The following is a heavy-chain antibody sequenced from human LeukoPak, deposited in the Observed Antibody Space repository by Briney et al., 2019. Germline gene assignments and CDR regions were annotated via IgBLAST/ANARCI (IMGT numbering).Heavy chain of an antibody. CDR2: IYYSGST. CDR3: ARQIAAAGTIYFDY. CDR1: GGSISSYY. Sequence: SETLSLTCTVSGGSISSYYWSWIRQPPGKGLEWIGYIYYSGSTNYNPSLKSRVTISVDTSKNQFSLKLSSVTAAGTAVYYCARQIAAAGTIYFDYWGQGTLVTVSS. D-gene: IGHD6-13*01. J-gene: IGHJ4*02. V-gene: IGHV4-59*08.